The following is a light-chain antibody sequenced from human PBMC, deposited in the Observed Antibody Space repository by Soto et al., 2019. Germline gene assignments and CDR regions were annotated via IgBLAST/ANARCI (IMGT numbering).Light chain of an antibody. J-gene: IGKJ5*01. CDR3: QQYGTSEII. CDR2: DTS. Sequence: ELVLTQSPGTLSLSTGESATLXXRSSQSLANSFIAWYQQKPGQAPRXXIYDTSSRASGIPDRFSGSGSGTDFTLTISRLETEDFAVFYCQQYGTSEIIFGQGTRLEIK. V-gene: IGKV3-20*01. CDR1: QSLANSF.